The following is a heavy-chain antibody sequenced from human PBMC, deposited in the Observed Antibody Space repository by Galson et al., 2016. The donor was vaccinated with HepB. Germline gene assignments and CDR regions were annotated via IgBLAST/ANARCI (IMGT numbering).Heavy chain of an antibody. CDR3: ARDVGGIMFDY. Sequence: WVRQAPGRGLEWVATMAGVGGNTHYPDSVKGRFTISRDNSKNTLSLQMNSLRAEDTALYYCARDVGGIMFDYWGQGTLVTVSS. V-gene: IGHV3-23*01. CDR2: MAGVGGNT. J-gene: IGHJ4*02. D-gene: IGHD3-16*02.